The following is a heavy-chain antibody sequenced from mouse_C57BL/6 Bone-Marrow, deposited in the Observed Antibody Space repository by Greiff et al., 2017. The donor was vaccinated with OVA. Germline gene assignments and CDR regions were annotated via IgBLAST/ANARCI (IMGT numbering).Heavy chain of an antibody. J-gene: IGHJ2*01. D-gene: IGHD2-3*01. CDR1: GFTFSSYG. CDR2: ISSGGSYT. CDR3: ARYDGGDY. Sequence: EVKVVESGGDLVKPGGSLKLSCAASGFTFSSYGMSWVRQTPDKRLEWVATISSGGSYTYYPDSVKGRFTISRDNAKNTLYLQMSSLKSEDTAMYYCARYDGGDYWGQGTTLTVSS. V-gene: IGHV5-6*01.